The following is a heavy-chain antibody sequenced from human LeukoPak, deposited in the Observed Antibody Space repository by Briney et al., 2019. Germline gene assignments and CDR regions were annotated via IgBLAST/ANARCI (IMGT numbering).Heavy chain of an antibody. CDR1: GGTFSSYA. J-gene: IGHJ5*02. V-gene: IGHV7-4-1*02. CDR3: AREGRIEEEDSSSLGFDP. Sequence: ASVKVSCKASGGTFSSYAISWVRQAPGQGLEWMGWINTNTGNPTYAQGFTGRFVFSLDTSVSTAYLQISSLKAEDTAVYYCAREGRIEEEDSSSLGFDPWGQGTLVTVSS. CDR2: INTNTGNP. D-gene: IGHD6-13*01.